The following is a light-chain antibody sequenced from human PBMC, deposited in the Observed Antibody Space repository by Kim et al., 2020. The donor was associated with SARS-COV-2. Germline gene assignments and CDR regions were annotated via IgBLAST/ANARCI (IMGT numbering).Light chain of an antibody. V-gene: IGKV1-5*03. CDR2: KAS. J-gene: IGKJ1*01. Sequence: DIQMTQSPSTLSASVGDRVTISCRASQSIDGWLAWYQQKPGKAPKILIYKASSLQSGVPSRFSGSGSGTEFTLTISSLQPHDFATYYCQQYKTYSTFGQGTKVDIK. CDR1: QSIDGW. CDR3: QQYKTYST.